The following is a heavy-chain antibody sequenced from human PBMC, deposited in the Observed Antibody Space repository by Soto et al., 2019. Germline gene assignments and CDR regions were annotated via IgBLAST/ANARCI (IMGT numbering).Heavy chain of an antibody. D-gene: IGHD1-26*01. CDR2: IIPILGTA. Sequence: QVQLVQSGAEVKKPGSSVKVSCKASGCTFSSCAISWVRQAPGQGLEWMGGIIPILGTANYAQKFQGRVTITADESTSTAYMELSSLRSDDTAVYYCARDRATTGWFDYWGQGTLVTVSS. V-gene: IGHV1-69*01. CDR3: ARDRATTGWFDY. CDR1: GCTFSSCA. J-gene: IGHJ4*02.